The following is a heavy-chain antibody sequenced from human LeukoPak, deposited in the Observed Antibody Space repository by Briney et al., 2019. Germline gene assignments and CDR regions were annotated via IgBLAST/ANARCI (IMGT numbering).Heavy chain of an antibody. CDR3: ARGDCSGTSCYRAYFDY. CDR2: IYTSGST. J-gene: IGHJ4*02. V-gene: IGHV4-4*07. CDR1: GGSISSYY. Sequence: SETLSLTCTVSGGSISSYYWSWIRQPPGKGLEWIGRIYTSGSTNYNPSLRSRVAMSVDSSKNQFSLKLSSVTAADTAVYYCARGDCSGTSCYRAYFDYWGQGTLVTVSS. D-gene: IGHD2-2*01.